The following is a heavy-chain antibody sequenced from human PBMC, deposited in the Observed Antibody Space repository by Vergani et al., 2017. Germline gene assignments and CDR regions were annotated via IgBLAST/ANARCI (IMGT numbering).Heavy chain of an antibody. V-gene: IGHV3-21*01. J-gene: IGHJ6*02. CDR1: GFTFSSYS. Sequence: EVQLVESGGGLVKPGGSLRLSCAASGFTFSSYSMNWVRQAPGKGLEWVSSISSSSSYIYYADSVKGRFTISRDNAKNSLYLQMNSLRAEDTAVYYCARDLEAPIXWLRIDYYYYGMDVWGQGTTVTVSS. D-gene: IGHD5-12*01. CDR2: ISSSSSYI. CDR3: ARDLEAPIXWLRIDYYYYGMDV.